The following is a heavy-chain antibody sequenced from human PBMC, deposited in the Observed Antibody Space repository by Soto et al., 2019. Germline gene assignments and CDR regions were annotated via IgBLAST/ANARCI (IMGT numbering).Heavy chain of an antibody. CDR2: INYSGTT. CDR3: ATNRGYDFYYPDS. Sequence: QVQLQESGPGLVRPSQTLSLTCDVSGASVKTGGYYWTWICQHPEKGLEWIGYINYSGTTYNPSLKSRAFLSLDMSKNQFSLNLTSVTAADTAVYYCATNRGYDFYYPDSWGQGILVTVSS. D-gene: IGHD3-3*01. V-gene: IGHV4-31*11. CDR1: GASVKTGGYY. J-gene: IGHJ4*02.